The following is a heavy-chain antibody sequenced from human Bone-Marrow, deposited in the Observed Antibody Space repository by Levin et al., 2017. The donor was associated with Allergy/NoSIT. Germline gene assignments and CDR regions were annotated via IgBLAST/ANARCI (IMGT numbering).Heavy chain of an antibody. CDR2: IYCDDDK. D-gene: IGHD3-16*01. J-gene: IGHJ3*02. Sequence: SGPTLVKPTQTLTLTCTFSGFSLSTSGVGVGWIRQPPGKALEWLALIYCDDDKRYSPSLKSRLTITKDTSNNQVVLTMTNMDPVDTATYYGAHTYVWGTQGHTFEIWGQGTMVTVSS. CDR3: AHTYVWGTQGHTFEI. CDR1: GFSLSTSGVG. V-gene: IGHV2-5*02.